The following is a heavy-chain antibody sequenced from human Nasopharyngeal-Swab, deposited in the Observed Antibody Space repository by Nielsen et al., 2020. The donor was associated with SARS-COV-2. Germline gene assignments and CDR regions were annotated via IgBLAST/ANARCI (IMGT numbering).Heavy chain of an antibody. CDR3: ARGGPGLELFSRFDP. J-gene: IGHJ5*02. V-gene: IGHV4-59*01. Sequence: RHAPGKGLEWIGYIYYSGSTNYNPSLKSRVTISVDTSKNQFSLKLSSVTAADTAVYYCARGGPGLELFSRFDPWGQGTLVTVSS. CDR2: IYYSGST. D-gene: IGHD1-7*01.